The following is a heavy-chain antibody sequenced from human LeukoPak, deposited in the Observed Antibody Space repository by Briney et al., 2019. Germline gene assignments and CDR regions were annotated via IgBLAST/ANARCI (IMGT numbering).Heavy chain of an antibody. CDR2: TYYRSKWYN. Sequence: SQTLSLTCALSGDSVSSNSAAWNWIRQSPSRGLEWLGRTYYRSKWYNDYAVSVKSRITINPDTSKNQFSLQLNSVTPEDTAVYYCARERGSTGWYGGYYYYYMDVWGKGTTVTISS. CDR1: GDSVSSNSAA. CDR3: ARERGSTGWYGGYYYYYMDV. J-gene: IGHJ6*03. D-gene: IGHD6-19*01. V-gene: IGHV6-1*01.